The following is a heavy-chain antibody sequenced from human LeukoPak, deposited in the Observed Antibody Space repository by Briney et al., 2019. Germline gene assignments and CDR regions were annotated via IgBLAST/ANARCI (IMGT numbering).Heavy chain of an antibody. J-gene: IGHJ4*02. D-gene: IGHD6-19*01. CDR2: IDPTGSSA. V-gene: IGHV5-10-1*01. CDR1: GYTFTNNW. Sequence: GESLKISCKGSGYTFTNNWITWVRQMPGKGLEWMGTIDPTGSSASYSPSFQGHVTMSTGKSISTAYLQWSSLRASDTAMYYCARGRGWVDYWGQGALVIVSS. CDR3: ARGRGWVDY.